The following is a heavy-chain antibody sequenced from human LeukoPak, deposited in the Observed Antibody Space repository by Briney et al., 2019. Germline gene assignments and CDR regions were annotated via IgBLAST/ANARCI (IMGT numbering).Heavy chain of an antibody. J-gene: IGHJ5*02. V-gene: IGHV3-53*01. CDR1: GFTVNNNY. CDR3: ARREINGYYLS. D-gene: IGHD3-22*01. Sequence: GGSLRLSCAASGFTVNNNYMIWVRQAPGKGLEWVSVIYDDETTYYADSVKGRFAISRGNSKNTLYLQMDSLRAGDTAVYYCARREINGYYLSWGQGTLVTVSS. CDR2: IYDDETT.